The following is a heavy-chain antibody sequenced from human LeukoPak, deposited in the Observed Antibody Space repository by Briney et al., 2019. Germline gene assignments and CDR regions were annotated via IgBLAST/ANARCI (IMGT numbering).Heavy chain of an antibody. Sequence: SGGSLRLSCSASGFTFKSYAMHWVRQAPGKGLEYVSSINTNGANTYYADSVKGRFTISRDNSRNTVYVQMNSLTPEDTAVYYCVKGLDYNSSQMDSWGQGTLVTVSS. CDR1: GFTFKSYA. CDR2: INTNGANT. J-gene: IGHJ4*02. CDR3: VKGLDYNSSQMDS. D-gene: IGHD6-6*01. V-gene: IGHV3-64*05.